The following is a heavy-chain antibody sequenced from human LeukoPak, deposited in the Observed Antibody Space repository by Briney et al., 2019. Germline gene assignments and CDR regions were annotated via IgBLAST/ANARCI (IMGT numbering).Heavy chain of an antibody. Sequence: PSETLSLTCTVSGGSISHYYWSWIRQPPGKGLEWIGYIYYSGTTNYNPSLESRVTISVDTSKNQFSLKLNSVTAADTAVYYCAREDPQTKVPEGMDVWGQGTTVTVSS. CDR2: IYYSGTT. CDR3: AREDPQTKVPEGMDV. V-gene: IGHV4-59*01. CDR1: GGSISHYY. D-gene: IGHD4/OR15-4a*01. J-gene: IGHJ6*02.